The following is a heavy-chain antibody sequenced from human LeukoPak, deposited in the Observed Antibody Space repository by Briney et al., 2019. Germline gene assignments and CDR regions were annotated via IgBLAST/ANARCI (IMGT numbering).Heavy chain of an antibody. J-gene: IGHJ4*02. CDR1: GGTFSSYA. D-gene: IGHD1-26*01. Sequence: SVKVSCKDSGGTFSSYAISWVRQAPGQGLEWMGRIIPIFGTANYAQKFQGRVTITTDESTSTAYMELSSLRSEDTAVYYCARDIVGATLGRRNWGQGTLVTVSS. CDR2: IIPIFGTA. CDR3: ARDIVGATLGRRN. V-gene: IGHV1-69*05.